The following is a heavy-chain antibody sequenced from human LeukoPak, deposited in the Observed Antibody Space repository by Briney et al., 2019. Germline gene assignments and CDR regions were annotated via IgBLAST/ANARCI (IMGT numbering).Heavy chain of an antibody. V-gene: IGHV4-39*07. D-gene: IGHD3-10*01. Sequence: SESLSLTCTVSSGSISSSSYYWGWIRQPPGKGLEWIGSIYYSGSTYYNPSLKSRVTISVDTSKNQFSLKLSSVTAADTAVYYCARERMVRGVIFPYYFDYWGQGTLVTVSS. J-gene: IGHJ4*02. CDR2: IYYSGST. CDR3: ARERMVRGVIFPYYFDY. CDR1: SGSISSSSYY.